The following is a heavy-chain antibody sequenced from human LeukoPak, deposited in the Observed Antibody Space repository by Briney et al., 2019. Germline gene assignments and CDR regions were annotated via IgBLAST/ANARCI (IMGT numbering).Heavy chain of an antibody. J-gene: IGHJ3*02. D-gene: IGHD6-19*01. CDR1: GGSFSTYY. CDR2: INHSGST. CDR3: ARRGSGWVWGAFDI. Sequence: SETLSLTCAVYGGSFSTYYWSWIRQPPGKGLEWIGEINHSGSTNYNPSLKSRVTISVDTSKNQFSLKLSSVTAADTAVYYCARRGSGWVWGAFDIWGQGTMVTVSS. V-gene: IGHV4-34*01.